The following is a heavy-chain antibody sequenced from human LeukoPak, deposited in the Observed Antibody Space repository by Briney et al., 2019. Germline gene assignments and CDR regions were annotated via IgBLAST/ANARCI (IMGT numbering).Heavy chain of an antibody. CDR2: IYYSGST. CDR1: GGSISSYY. CDR3: ARSMVRGVIGWGYYFDY. J-gene: IGHJ4*02. D-gene: IGHD3-10*01. Sequence: SETLSLTCTVSGGSISSYYWSWIRQPPEKGLEWIGYIYYSGSTNYNPSLKSRVTISVDTSKNQFSLKLSSVTAADTAVYYCARSMVRGVIGWGYYFDYWGQGTLVTVSS. V-gene: IGHV4-59*01.